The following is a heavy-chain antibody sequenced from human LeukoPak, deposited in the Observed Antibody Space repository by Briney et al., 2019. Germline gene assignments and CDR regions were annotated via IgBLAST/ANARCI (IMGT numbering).Heavy chain of an antibody. J-gene: IGHJ4*02. V-gene: IGHV5-51*01. CDR1: GYSFTTYW. CDR2: IYPDDSRT. D-gene: IGHD2/OR15-2a*01. CDR3: ARPDYFASHD. Sequence: GESLKISCKGSGYSFTTYWITWVRQMPGKGLEWMAIIYPDDSRTKYSPSFQGQVTISADRSINTAYLQWSSLRASDTAMYYCARPDYFASHDWGQGTLVTVSS.